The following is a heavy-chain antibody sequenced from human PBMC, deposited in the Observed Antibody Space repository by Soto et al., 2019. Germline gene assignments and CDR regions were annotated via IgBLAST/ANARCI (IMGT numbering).Heavy chain of an antibody. D-gene: IGHD6-19*01. J-gene: IGHJ6*04. Sequence: QVQLQQWGAGLLKPSETLSLTCGVSGASLSGVHWTRIRQTPGRGREWIGEINHSGSAYYNPALGGRVTISVDTFKKPFSLSLTSVTAADTGRYYCARAFKGSIENTGWPKPYYYGLDVWAKGTAVIVSS. CDR3: ARAFKGSIENTGWPKPYYYGLDV. CDR2: INHSGSA. CDR1: GASLSGVH. V-gene: IGHV4-34*01.